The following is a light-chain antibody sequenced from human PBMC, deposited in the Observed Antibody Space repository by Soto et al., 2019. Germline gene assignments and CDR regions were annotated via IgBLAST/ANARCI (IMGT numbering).Light chain of an antibody. V-gene: IGLV1-40*01. J-gene: IGLJ1*01. CDR3: QSYDSALSARNV. CDR1: STHIGAGYG. Sequence: QTVLTQPPSVSGAPGQRVSISCTGSSTHIGAGYGVHWYQQPPGTAPKHLIVGNTIRTSGVPDRFSASTSGTSASLAITGLQAEDEGDYYCQSYDSALSARNVFGTGTKVTVL. CDR2: GNT.